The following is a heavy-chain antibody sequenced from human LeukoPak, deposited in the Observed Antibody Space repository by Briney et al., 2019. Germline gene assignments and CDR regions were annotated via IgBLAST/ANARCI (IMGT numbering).Heavy chain of an antibody. D-gene: IGHD5-12*01. V-gene: IGHV3-23*01. Sequence: GGSLRLSCAASGFSISNSAMSWVRQAPGKGLEWVSLIVASSGSAFYADSVKGRFTISRDSSKNTLYLQMNSLRAEDMAVYYCAKGAYDYIEMGYFDYWGQGTLVTVSS. CDR1: GFSISNSA. J-gene: IGHJ4*02. CDR2: IVASSGSA. CDR3: AKGAYDYIEMGYFDY.